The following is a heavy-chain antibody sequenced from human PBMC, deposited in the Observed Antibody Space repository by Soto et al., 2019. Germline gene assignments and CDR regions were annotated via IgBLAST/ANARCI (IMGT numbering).Heavy chain of an antibody. CDR2: LNQDGSKI. Sequence: EVQLVESGGDLVQPGGSLRLSCAASGFSFNSYWMSWVRQAPGKGLQWVANLNQDGSKIYYVDSVKGRFTIARDNAKNSLSLQMNSLRAEAAAVYYCARGYTNNWTNCFCDLWGRGTLVTVSS. V-gene: IGHV3-7*04. CDR3: ARGYTNNWTNCFCDL. CDR1: GFSFNSYW. D-gene: IGHD1-1*01. J-gene: IGHJ2*01.